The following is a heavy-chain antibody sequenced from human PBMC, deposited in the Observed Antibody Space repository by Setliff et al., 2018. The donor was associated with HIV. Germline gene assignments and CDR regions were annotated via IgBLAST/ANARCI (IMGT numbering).Heavy chain of an antibody. Sequence: LSLTCAVSGYSISTAYYWGWIRQPPGKGLEWIGSVYHSGTTYYNPSLKSRVTISVDMSNNQFSLKVTSVTAADTAVYYCARSLLPSITVAGTIGYWGQGSQVTVSS. V-gene: IGHV4-38-2*01. CDR2: VYHSGTT. D-gene: IGHD6-19*01. CDR1: GYSISTAYY. CDR3: ARSLLPSITVAGTIGY. J-gene: IGHJ4*02.